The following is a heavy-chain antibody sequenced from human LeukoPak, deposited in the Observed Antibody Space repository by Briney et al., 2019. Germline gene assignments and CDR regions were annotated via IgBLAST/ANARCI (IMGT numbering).Heavy chain of an antibody. D-gene: IGHD2-21*01. J-gene: IGHJ5*02. V-gene: IGHV1-69*13. Sequence: SVKVSCKASGGTFSSYAISWVRQAPGQGREWMGGIIPIFGTANYAQKFQGRVTITADESTSTAYMELSSLRSDDTAVYYCAREATTILPPNWFDPWGQGTLVTVSS. CDR2: IIPIFGTA. CDR1: GGTFSSYA. CDR3: AREATTILPPNWFDP.